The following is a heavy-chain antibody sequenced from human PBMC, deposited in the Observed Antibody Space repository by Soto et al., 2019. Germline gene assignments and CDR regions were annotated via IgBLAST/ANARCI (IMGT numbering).Heavy chain of an antibody. CDR2: IYYSGST. V-gene: IGHV4-61*01. CDR3: AAVFGAYCCGDCRAEIDY. Sequence: SETLSLTCTVSGGSVSSGSYYWSWIRQPPGKGLEWIGYIYYSGSTNYNPSLKSRVTISVDTSKNQFSLKLSSVTAADTAVYYCAAVFGAYCCGDCRAEIDYRGRGPLDLGSS. J-gene: IGHJ4*02. CDR1: GGSVSSGSYY. D-gene: IGHD2-21*02.